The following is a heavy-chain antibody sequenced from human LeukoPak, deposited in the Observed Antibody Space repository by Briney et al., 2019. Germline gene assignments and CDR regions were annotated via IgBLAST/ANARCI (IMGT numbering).Heavy chain of an antibody. D-gene: IGHD6-13*01. Sequence: GGSLRLSCAASGFTFSSYSMNWVRQAPGKGLEWVSSISSSSSYIYYADSVKGRFTISRDNSKNTLYLQMNSLRAEDTAVYYCAKDRIAAAGVDYWGQGTLVTVSS. CDR2: ISSSSSYI. J-gene: IGHJ4*02. V-gene: IGHV3-21*01. CDR3: AKDRIAAAGVDY. CDR1: GFTFSSYS.